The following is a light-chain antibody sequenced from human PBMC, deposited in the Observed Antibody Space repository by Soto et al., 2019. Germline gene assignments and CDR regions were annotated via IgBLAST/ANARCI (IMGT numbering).Light chain of an antibody. Sequence: AIRMTQSPSSFSASTGDRVTITCRASQGISSYLAWYQQKPGKAPKLLIYTASTLQSGVPSRFSGSGSGTDFTLTISCLQSEDFATYYCQQHYSYPHTFGQGTKVEIK. CDR3: QQHYSYPHT. CDR1: QGISSY. CDR2: TAS. V-gene: IGKV1-8*01. J-gene: IGKJ1*01.